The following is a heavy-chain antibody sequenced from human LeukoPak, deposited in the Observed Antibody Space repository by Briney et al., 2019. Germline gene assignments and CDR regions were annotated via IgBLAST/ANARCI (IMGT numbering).Heavy chain of an antibody. Sequence: ASVKVSCKASGGTFSSYAISWVRQAPGQGLEWMGGIIPIFGTANYAQKFQGRVTITADESTSTAYMELSSLRSEDTAVYYCARDLMVGAGRPQPIDCRGQGPLVTVSS. D-gene: IGHD1-14*01. J-gene: IGHJ4*02. V-gene: IGHV1-69*13. CDR2: IIPIFGTA. CDR3: ARDLMVGAGRPQPIDC. CDR1: GGTFSSYA.